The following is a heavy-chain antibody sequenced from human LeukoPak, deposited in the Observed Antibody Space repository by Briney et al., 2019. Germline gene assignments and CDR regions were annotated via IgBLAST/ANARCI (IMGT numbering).Heavy chain of an antibody. D-gene: IGHD2-15*01. V-gene: IGHV3-33*01. Sequence: GRSLRLSCAASGFTFSGYCMHWVRQAPGKGLEWVAVIWYDGSNTYYADSVKGRFTISRDNSKNTLYLQMNSLRAEDTAVYYCARIPTPLDAGYIWGQGAMVTVSS. CDR3: ARIPTPLDAGYI. J-gene: IGHJ3*02. CDR2: IWYDGSNT. CDR1: GFTFSGYC.